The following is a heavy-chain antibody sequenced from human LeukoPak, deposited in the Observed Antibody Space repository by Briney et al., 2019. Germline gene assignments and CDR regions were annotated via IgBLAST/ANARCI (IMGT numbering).Heavy chain of an antibody. Sequence: SETLSLTCTVSGGSISSSYWSWIRQPAGKGLEWIGRIYPSGSTRYNPSLKSRVTISVDKSKNQFSLKLSSVAAADTAVYYCAREVYDSSGNGFDIWGQGTMVTVSS. CDR3: AREVYDSSGNGFDI. V-gene: IGHV4-4*07. CDR2: IYPSGST. J-gene: IGHJ3*02. D-gene: IGHD3-22*01. CDR1: GGSISSSY.